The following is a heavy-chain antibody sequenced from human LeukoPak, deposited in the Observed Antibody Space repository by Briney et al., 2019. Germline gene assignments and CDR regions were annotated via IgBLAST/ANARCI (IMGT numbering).Heavy chain of an antibody. Sequence: GGSLRLSCAASGFTFSSYAVGWVRQAPGKGLEWVSAITGSGGYTYNADSVKGRFTISSDNSKNTLYLQMNSLRAEDTAVYYCAKVGVAGGYYWFDPWGQGTLVTVSS. CDR2: ITGSGGYT. V-gene: IGHV3-23*01. CDR3: AKVGVAGGYYWFDP. D-gene: IGHD6-19*01. CDR1: GFTFSSYA. J-gene: IGHJ5*02.